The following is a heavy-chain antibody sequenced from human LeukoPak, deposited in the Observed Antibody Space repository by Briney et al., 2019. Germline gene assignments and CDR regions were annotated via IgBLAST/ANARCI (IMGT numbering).Heavy chain of an antibody. J-gene: IGHJ5*02. CDR3: ARERYSPQWFDP. Sequence: SETLSLTCTVSGGSISSYYWSWIRQPPGKGLEWIGYIYYSRSTNYNPSLKSRVTISVDTSKNQFSLKLSSVTAADTAVYYCARERYSPQWFDPWGQGTLVTVSS. CDR2: IYYSRST. D-gene: IGHD6-13*01. V-gene: IGHV4-59*01. CDR1: GGSISSYY.